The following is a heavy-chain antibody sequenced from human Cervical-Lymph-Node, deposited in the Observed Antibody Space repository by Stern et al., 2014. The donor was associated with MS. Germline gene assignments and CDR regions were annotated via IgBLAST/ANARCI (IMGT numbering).Heavy chain of an antibody. CDR1: GYTFTDYN. CDR2: ISPDGGRT. V-gene: IGHV1-46*01. D-gene: IGHD1-26*01. CDR3: ARVAPTVGAAY. Sequence: VQLVESGAEVKEPWASVKVSCTASGYTFTDYNIQWVRQAPGPGLEWMGMISPDGGRTAYAPKFRGRVTMTRDKTTATVYMELNSLRAEDTAVYFCARVAPTVGAAYWGQGTLVTVSS. J-gene: IGHJ4*02.